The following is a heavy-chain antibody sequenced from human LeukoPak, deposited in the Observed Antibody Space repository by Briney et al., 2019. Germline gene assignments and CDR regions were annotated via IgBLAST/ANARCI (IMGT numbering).Heavy chain of an antibody. CDR2: VFDSGST. CDR3: ARLYQQSKWKYYYYYMDV. J-gene: IGHJ6*03. D-gene: IGHD1-1*01. V-gene: IGHV4-59*13. CDR1: GASFSTNY. Sequence: TSETLSLTCSVSGASFSTNYWSLIRQPPGRGLEWIGYVFDSGSTNYNPSLKSRVTISVDTSTKQFSLRLSSVTAADTAVYYCARLYQQSKWKYYYYYMDVWGKGTAVTVSS.